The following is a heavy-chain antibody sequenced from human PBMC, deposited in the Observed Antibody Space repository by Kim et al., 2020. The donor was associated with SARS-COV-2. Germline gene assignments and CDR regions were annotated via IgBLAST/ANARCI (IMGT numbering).Heavy chain of an antibody. CDR2: IWYDGSNK. J-gene: IGHJ4*02. CDR1: GFTFSSYG. CDR3: AKDLRYYYGSGSLDY. V-gene: IGHV3-33*06. D-gene: IGHD3-10*01. Sequence: GGSLRLSCAASGFTFSSYGMHWVRQAPGKGLEWVAVIWYDGSNKYYADSVKGRFTISRDNSKNTLYLQMNSLRAEDTAVYYCAKDLRYYYGSGSLDYWGQGTLVTVSS.